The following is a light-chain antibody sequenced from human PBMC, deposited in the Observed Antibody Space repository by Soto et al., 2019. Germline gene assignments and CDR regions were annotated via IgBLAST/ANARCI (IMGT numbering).Light chain of an antibody. CDR3: SSYTSSTTLDV. CDR1: SSDVGGYNY. J-gene: IGLJ1*01. V-gene: IGLV2-14*01. CDR2: DVS. Sequence: QSALTQPASVSGSPGQSITISCTGTSSDVGGYNYVSWYQQHPGKAPKLMIYDVSIRPSGVSHRFSGSKSGNTASLTISGLLAEDEADYYCSSYTSSTTLDVFGTGTKLTVL.